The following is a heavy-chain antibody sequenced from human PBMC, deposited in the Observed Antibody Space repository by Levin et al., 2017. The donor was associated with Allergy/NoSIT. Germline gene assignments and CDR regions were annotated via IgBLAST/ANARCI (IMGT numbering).Heavy chain of an antibody. CDR2: ISWNSGSI. CDR1: GFTFDDYA. D-gene: IGHD6-19*01. CDR3: AKAVAGPFDY. Sequence: SLKISCAASGFTFDDYAMHWVRQAPGKGLEWVSGISWNSGSIGYADSVKGRFTISRDNAKNSLYLQMNSLRAEDTALYYCAKAVAGPFDYWGQGTLVTVSS. V-gene: IGHV3-9*01. J-gene: IGHJ4*02.